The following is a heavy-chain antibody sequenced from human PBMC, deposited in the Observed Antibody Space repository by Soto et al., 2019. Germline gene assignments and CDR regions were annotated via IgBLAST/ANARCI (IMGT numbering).Heavy chain of an antibody. CDR3: ARVSDYGDYVDY. Sequence: SETLSLTCTVSGGSISSYYWSWIRQPPGKGLEWIGYIYYSGGTNYNPSLKSRVTISVDTSKNQFSLKLSSVTAADTAVYYCARVSDYGDYVDYWGQGTPVTVSS. J-gene: IGHJ4*02. CDR1: GGSISSYY. D-gene: IGHD4-17*01. V-gene: IGHV4-59*01. CDR2: IYYSGGT.